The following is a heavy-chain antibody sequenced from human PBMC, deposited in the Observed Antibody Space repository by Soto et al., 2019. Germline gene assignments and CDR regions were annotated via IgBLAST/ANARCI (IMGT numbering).Heavy chain of an antibody. V-gene: IGHV4-34*01. Sequence: QVQLQQWGAGLLKPSETLSLTCALSGGSFSGYYWSWILQPPGKGLEWIGEIAHRGSTNYKPSFKSRVTISLDTSKAQFSLKLSAATAADTAVYYCARGPYGSGIRSPYYNYYMDVWGKGTTVTVSS. CDR2: IAHRGST. J-gene: IGHJ6*03. CDR3: ARGPYGSGIRSPYYNYYMDV. CDR1: GGSFSGYY. D-gene: IGHD3-10*01.